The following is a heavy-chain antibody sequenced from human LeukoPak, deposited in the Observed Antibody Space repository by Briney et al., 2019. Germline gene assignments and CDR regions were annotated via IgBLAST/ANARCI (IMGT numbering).Heavy chain of an antibody. V-gene: IGHV1-46*01. D-gene: IGHD6-13*01. CDR2: INPSGGST. Sequence: ASVKVSCKASGYTFTSYYMHWVRQAPGQGLEWMGIINPSGGSTNYAQKFQERVTITRDMSTSTAYMELSSLRSEDTAVYYCAARFNGAGQLVDYWGQGTLVTVSS. CDR3: AARFNGAGQLVDY. J-gene: IGHJ4*02. CDR1: GYTFTSYY.